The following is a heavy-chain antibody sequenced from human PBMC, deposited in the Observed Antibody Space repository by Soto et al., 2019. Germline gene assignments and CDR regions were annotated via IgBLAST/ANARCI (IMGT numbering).Heavy chain of an antibody. J-gene: IGHJ6*02. Sequence: SETLSLTCTVSGGSISSGGYYWSWIRQHPGKGLEWIGYIYYSGSTYYNPSLKSRVTISVDTSKNQFSLKLSSVTAADTAVYYCARRAGVRYYYGMDVWGQGTTVTVSS. CDR1: GGSISSGGYY. D-gene: IGHD3-10*01. V-gene: IGHV4-31*03. CDR2: IYYSGST. CDR3: ARRAGVRYYYGMDV.